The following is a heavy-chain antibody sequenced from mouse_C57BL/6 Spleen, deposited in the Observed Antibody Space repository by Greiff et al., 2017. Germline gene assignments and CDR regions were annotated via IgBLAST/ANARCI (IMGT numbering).Heavy chain of an antibody. CDR2: IYPGSGST. J-gene: IGHJ4*01. V-gene: IGHV1-55*01. Sequence: QVHVKQPGAELVKPGASVKMSCKASGYTFTSYWITWVKQRPGQGLEWIGDIYPGSGSTNYNEKFKSKATLTVDTSSSTAYMQLSSLTSEDSAVYYCAKGGMDYWGQGTSVTVSS. CDR3: AKGGMDY. CDR1: GYTFTSYW.